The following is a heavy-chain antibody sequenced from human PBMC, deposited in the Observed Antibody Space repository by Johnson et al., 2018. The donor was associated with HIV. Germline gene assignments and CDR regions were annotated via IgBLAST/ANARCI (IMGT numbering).Heavy chain of an antibody. CDR2: ISYDGSIK. D-gene: IGHD2-8*01. CDR3: ARNSGNGLVLRGDAFDR. V-gene: IGHV3-30-3*01. J-gene: IGHJ3*01. CDR1: HFTFSGCY. Sequence: QMQLVESGGGLARPAWSPRLSCAASHFTFSGCYMNCVRQAPGQGLQWVALISYDGSIKYFADSVKGRFTISRDNSKNTLHLQMNSRRPEDTAVYYCARNSGNGLVLRGDAFDRWGQGTLVTVSS.